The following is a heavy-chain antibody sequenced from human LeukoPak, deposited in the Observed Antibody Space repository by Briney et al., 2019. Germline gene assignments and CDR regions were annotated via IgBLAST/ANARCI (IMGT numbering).Heavy chain of an antibody. J-gene: IGHJ4*02. D-gene: IGHD6-13*01. CDR3: AKVPIAAAGTEEEGADY. CDR2: ISYDGSNK. V-gene: IGHV3-30*18. Sequence: QAGGSLRLSCAASGFTFSSYDMHWVRQAPGKGLEWVAVISYDGSNKYYADSVKGRFTISRDNSKNTLYLQMNSLRAEDTAVYYCAKVPIAAAGTEEEGADYWGQGTLVTVSS. CDR1: GFTFSSYD.